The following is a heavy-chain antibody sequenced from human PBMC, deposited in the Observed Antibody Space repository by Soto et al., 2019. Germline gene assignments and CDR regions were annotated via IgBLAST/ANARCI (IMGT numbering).Heavy chain of an antibody. CDR1: GFSPTSPGMC. Sequence: SGPTLVNPTETLTLTCTFSGFSPTSPGMCVSWSRQPPGKALECLALIERDDDDKYYSTSLKTRLTISKDTRKNQVVLTMANMDPADTGTYYCARSIRGPRRFNGMDVWGQGTKVTVYS. D-gene: IGHD1-20*01. J-gene: IGHJ6*02. CDR2: IERDDDDK. CDR3: ARSIRGPRRFNGMDV. V-gene: IGHV2-70*13.